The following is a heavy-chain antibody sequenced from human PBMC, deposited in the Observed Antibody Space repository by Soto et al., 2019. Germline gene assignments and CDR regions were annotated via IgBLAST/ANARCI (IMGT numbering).Heavy chain of an antibody. J-gene: IGHJ4*02. CDR3: ARSAGGSYPQYDY. Sequence: QVQLVESAGGVVQPGRSLRLSCAASGFTFSSYAMHWDRQAPGTGLEWVAVISYDGRDKYYPDSVKGRLSISRDYSKNTLYLPMNSLRAEDTAVYYCARSAGGSYPQYDYWGQGTLVTVYS. D-gene: IGHD1-26*01. CDR2: ISYDGRDK. V-gene: IGHV3-30*14. CDR1: GFTFSSYA.